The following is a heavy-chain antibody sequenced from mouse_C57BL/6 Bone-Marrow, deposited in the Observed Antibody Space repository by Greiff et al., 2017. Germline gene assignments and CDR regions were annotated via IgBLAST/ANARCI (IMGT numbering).Heavy chain of an antibody. J-gene: IGHJ3*01. V-gene: IGHV1-72*01. CDR1: GYTFTSYW. CDR3: ARSNYYGSSYGGPWFAY. D-gene: IGHD1-1*01. CDR2: IDPNSGGT. Sequence: QVHVKQPGAELVKPGASVKLSCKASGYTFTSYWMHWVKQRPGRGLEWIGRIDPNSGGTKYNEKFKNKATLTVDKPSSTAYMQLSSLTSEDSAVYYCARSNYYGSSYGGPWFAYWGQGTLVTVSA.